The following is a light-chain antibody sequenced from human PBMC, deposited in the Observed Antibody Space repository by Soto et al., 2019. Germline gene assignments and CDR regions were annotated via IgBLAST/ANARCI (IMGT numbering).Light chain of an antibody. CDR2: DTN. J-gene: IGLJ2*01. V-gene: IGLV7-46*01. Sequence: QSVVTQEPSLTVSPGGTVTLTCGSSTGTVTSGHYPYWFQQKPGQAPRTLIPDTNNKHSWTPARFSGSLLGGKAALTLSGAQPEDEADYYCLLSYIGTPVFGGRTKLTVL. CDR1: TGTVTSGHY. CDR3: LLSYIGTPV.